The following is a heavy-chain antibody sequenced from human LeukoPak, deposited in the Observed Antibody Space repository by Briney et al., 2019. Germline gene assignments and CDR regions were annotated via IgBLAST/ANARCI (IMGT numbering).Heavy chain of an antibody. J-gene: IGHJ4*02. Sequence: GGTLRLSCAASGFTFSSYGMNWVRQAPGKGLEWVSGISGSGGRTYYADSVKGRFTISRDNSKNTLYLQMNSLRAEDTAIYYCAKDGGGYYTWAFDYWGQGALVTVSS. V-gene: IGHV3-23*01. CDR3: AKDGGGYYTWAFDY. D-gene: IGHD3-22*01. CDR1: GFTFSSYG. CDR2: ISGSGGRT.